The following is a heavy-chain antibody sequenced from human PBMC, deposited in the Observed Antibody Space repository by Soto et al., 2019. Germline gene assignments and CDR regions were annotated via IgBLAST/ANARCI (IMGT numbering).Heavy chain of an antibody. Sequence: ASVKVSCKASGGTFSRNTISWVRQAPGQGLEWMGGIMPIFGSANYAQKFQGRVTITADENTRTVYMELSRLRSEDTAVYYCARQFDSDTTGYYYAYWGQGTLVTVSS. J-gene: IGHJ4*02. D-gene: IGHD3-22*01. CDR1: GGTFSRNT. CDR2: IMPIFGSA. V-gene: IGHV1-69*13. CDR3: ARQFDSDTTGYYYAY.